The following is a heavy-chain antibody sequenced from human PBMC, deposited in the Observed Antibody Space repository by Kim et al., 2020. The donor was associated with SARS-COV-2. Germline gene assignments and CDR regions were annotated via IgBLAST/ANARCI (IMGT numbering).Heavy chain of an antibody. CDR2: IKYSGRT. J-gene: IGHJ4*02. CDR1: GVSVTTRTYY. D-gene: IGHD3-3*01. CDR3: ARQRDSATYGTLEFDQ. Sequence: SETLSLTCTVSGVSVTTRTYYWAWIRQPPGKGLEWIANIKYSGRTSYNPSLKSRVTISVDSSKNQVSLSLTSVTAADTALYHCARQRDSATYGTLEFDQWGQGTQVTVSS. V-gene: IGHV4-39*01.